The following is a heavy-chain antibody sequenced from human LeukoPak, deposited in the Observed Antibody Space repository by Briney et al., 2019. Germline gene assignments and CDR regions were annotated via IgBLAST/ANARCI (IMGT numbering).Heavy chain of an antibody. CDR3: ARVQMVRGVVSRSWFDP. J-gene: IGHJ5*02. CDR2: IIPIFGTP. Sequence: SVKVSCKASGGIFSSFAISWVPQAPGQGLEWMGGIIPIFGTPKYAQKFQGRVTITADESTSTAYMELRSLRSEDTAVYYCARVQMVRGVVSRSWFDPWGQGTLVTVSS. V-gene: IGHV1-69*13. D-gene: IGHD3-10*01. CDR1: GGIFSSFA.